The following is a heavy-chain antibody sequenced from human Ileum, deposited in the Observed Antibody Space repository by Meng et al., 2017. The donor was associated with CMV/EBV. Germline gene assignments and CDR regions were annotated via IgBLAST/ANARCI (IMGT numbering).Heavy chain of an antibody. CDR2: ISAYNGNT. CDR1: GYTFTSYG. J-gene: IGHJ6*02. Sequence: ASVKVSCKASGYTFTSYGISWVRQAPGQGLEWMGWISAYNGNTNYAQKLQGRVTMTTDTSTSTAYMELRSLRSDDTAVYYGARMHCSSNSCYKSYYYYGMDVWGQGTTVTVSS. D-gene: IGHD2-2*02. V-gene: IGHV1-18*01. CDR3: ARMHCSSNSCYKSYYYYGMDV.